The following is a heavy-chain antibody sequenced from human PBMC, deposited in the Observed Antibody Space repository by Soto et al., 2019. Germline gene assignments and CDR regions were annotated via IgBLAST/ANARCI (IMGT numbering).Heavy chain of an antibody. CDR1: GFTISNYV. CDR2: ISGSGVNT. J-gene: IGHJ3*02. V-gene: IGHV3-23*01. D-gene: IGHD3-3*01. Sequence: GGSLRLSCAASGFTISNYVMNWVRQAPGQGLEWVSAISGSGVNTYYADSVKGRFTISRDNSKNTLYLQMNSLRAEDTAVYYCARGAYYDFWSGYYTGMWAFDIWGQGTMVTVSS. CDR3: ARGAYYDFWSGYYTGMWAFDI.